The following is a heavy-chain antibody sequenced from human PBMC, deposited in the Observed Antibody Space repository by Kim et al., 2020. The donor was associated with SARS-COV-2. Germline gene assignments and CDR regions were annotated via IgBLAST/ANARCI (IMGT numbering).Heavy chain of an antibody. CDR3: AREEIVVVPAAIGYSDGMDV. CDR1: GYTFTSYG. V-gene: IGHV1-18*04. J-gene: IGHJ6*02. CDR2: ISAYNGNT. D-gene: IGHD2-2*02. Sequence: ASVKVSCKASGYTFTSYGISWVRQAPGQGLEWMGWISAYNGNTNYAQKLQGRVTMTTDTSTSTAYMELRSLRSDDTAVYYCAREEIVVVPAAIGYSDGMDVWGQGTTVTVSS.